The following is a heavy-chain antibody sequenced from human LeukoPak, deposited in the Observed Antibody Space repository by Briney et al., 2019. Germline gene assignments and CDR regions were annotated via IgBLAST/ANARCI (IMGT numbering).Heavy chain of an antibody. CDR3: AGRPSRYFDWLLFPRTYDY. V-gene: IGHV4-38-2*02. CDR2: IYHSGST. D-gene: IGHD3-9*01. J-gene: IGHJ4*02. CDR1: GYSISSGYY. Sequence: SETLSLTCTVSGYSISSGYYWGWIRQPPGKGLEWIGSIYHSGSTYYNPSLKSRVTISVDMSKNQFSLKLSSVTAADTAVYYCAGRPSRYFDWLLFPRTYDYWGQGTLVTVSS.